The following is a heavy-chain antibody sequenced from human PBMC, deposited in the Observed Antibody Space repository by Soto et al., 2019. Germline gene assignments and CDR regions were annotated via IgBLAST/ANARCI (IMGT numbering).Heavy chain of an antibody. D-gene: IGHD3-3*01. CDR1: GGSFSGYY. Sequence: QVQLQQWGAGLLKPSETLSLTCAVYGGSFSGYYWSWIRQPPGKGLEWIGEINHSGSTNYNPSLKSRVTISVDTAKNQVALKLSSVTAADTAVYDCARGYSITIFGVPCDLWGRGTLVTVSS. V-gene: IGHV4-34*01. CDR2: INHSGST. CDR3: ARGYSITIFGVPCDL. J-gene: IGHJ2*01.